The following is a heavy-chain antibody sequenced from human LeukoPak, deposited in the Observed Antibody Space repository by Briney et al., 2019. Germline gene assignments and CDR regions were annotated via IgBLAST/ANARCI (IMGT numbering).Heavy chain of an antibody. CDR1: ARSISSYY. J-gene: IGHJ4*02. CDR3: APFRWGDSNFDY. D-gene: IGHD2-21*02. Sequence: PSQTLSLTCTVSARSISSYYWSWVRHPPRKGREWIGYIYYSVSTNYNPSLKSRVTISVDTSKNQFALKLSSGTAADTAVYYCAPFRWGDSNFDYWGQGALVTVSS. V-gene: IGHV4-59*01. CDR2: IYYSVST.